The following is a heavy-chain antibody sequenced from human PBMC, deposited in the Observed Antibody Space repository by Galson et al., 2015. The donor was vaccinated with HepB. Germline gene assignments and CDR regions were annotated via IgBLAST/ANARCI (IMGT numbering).Heavy chain of an antibody. J-gene: IGHJ2*01. CDR2: VYSSGST. CDR3: AREMLPLRFGYFDL. CDR1: GGSVSSGISS. D-gene: IGHD4-17*01. V-gene: IGHV4-61*01. Sequence: SETLSLTCTVSGGSVSSGISSWSWIRQPPGKGLEWIGYVYSSGSTDNNPSLKSRVTMSVDTSKNQFSLKMSSVTAADTALYYCAREMLPLRFGYFDLWGRGTLVTVSS.